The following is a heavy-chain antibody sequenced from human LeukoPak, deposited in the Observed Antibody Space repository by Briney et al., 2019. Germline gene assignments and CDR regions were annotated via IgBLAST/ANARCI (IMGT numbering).Heavy chain of an antibody. CDR2: IGNNGGGI. CDR3: AIDPNWGTHS. Sequence: GGSLRLSCAASGFTFSTYTMYWVRHPPGKRLEWVSIIGNNGGGIHYADSVRGRFTISRDNSKNALYLQMTSLRVEDTAVYYCAIDPNWGTHSWGQGVLVTVSS. CDR1: GFTFSTYT. J-gene: IGHJ4*02. D-gene: IGHD7-27*01. V-gene: IGHV3-23*01.